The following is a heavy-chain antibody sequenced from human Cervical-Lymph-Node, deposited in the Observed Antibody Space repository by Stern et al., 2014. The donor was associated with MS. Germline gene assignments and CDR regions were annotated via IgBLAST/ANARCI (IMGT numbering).Heavy chain of an antibody. D-gene: IGHD2-15*01. Sequence: VQLVQSGGGLVQPGGPLKLPWPASGLPFSGYWMNWVPQAPGKGLEWVANIKEDGSETYYVDSVKGRFTISRDNAKNSLYLQMNSLRAEDTAVYYCARGSDTWGQGTLVTVSS. J-gene: IGHJ5*02. CDR1: GLPFSGYW. CDR2: IKEDGSET. V-gene: IGHV3-7*01. CDR3: ARGSDT.